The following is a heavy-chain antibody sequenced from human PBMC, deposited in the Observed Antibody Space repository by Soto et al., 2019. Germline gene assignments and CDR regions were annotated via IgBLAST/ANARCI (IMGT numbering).Heavy chain of an antibody. CDR2: INAGNGNT. V-gene: IGHV1-3*01. D-gene: IGHD1-26*01. Sequence: ASVKVSGKASGYTFTSYAMHWVRQAPGQRLEWMGWINAGNGNTKYSQKFQGRVTITRDTSASTAYMELSSLRSEDTAVYYCARDRDSGSYSDAFDIWGQGTMVTVSS. J-gene: IGHJ3*02. CDR1: GYTFTSYA. CDR3: ARDRDSGSYSDAFDI.